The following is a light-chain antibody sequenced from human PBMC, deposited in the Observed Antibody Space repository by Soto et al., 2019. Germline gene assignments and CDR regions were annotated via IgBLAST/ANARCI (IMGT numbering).Light chain of an antibody. J-gene: IGKJ5*01. CDR1: QSARSS. Sequence: EVVMTQSPATLSVSPGERATLSCRASQSARSSLVWYQQKTGQAPSIFIYDVSIRATGIPDRLNGSGSGTELNLTISRLQSEDFAVYYCQKYNNWPPTCGQGTRLEIK. V-gene: IGKV3-15*01. CDR2: DVS. CDR3: QKYNNWPPT.